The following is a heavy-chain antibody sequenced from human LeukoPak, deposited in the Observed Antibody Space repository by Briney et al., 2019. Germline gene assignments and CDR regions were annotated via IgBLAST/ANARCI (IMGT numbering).Heavy chain of an antibody. V-gene: IGHV1-8*03. CDR2: MNPNSGNR. CDR1: GYTFSSYD. CDR3: ARGGIAVAAGTYYYYYMDV. J-gene: IGHJ6*03. D-gene: IGHD6-19*01. Sequence: ASVKVSCKASGYTFSSYDINWVRQATGQGLEWMGWMNPNSGNRGYAQKFQGRVTITRNTSISTAYMELSSLRSEDTAVYYCARGGIAVAAGTYYYYYMDVWGKGTTVTISS.